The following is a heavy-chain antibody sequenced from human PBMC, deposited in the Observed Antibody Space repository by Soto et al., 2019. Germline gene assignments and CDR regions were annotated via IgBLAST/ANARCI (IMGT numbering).Heavy chain of an antibody. J-gene: IGHJ4*02. CDR2: VDGSGADT. V-gene: IGHV3-23*01. CDR3: AKERFAAAYAATSPFDL. CDR1: GFTFSSHA. D-gene: IGHD2-15*01. Sequence: GGSLRLSCTASGFTFSSHAMGWLRQAPGTEPEWVAFVDGSGADTSYADSVKGRFTIARDNSENSLFLHMNSLRAEDSGRYFCAKERFAAAYAATSPFDLWGQGTLVTVDS.